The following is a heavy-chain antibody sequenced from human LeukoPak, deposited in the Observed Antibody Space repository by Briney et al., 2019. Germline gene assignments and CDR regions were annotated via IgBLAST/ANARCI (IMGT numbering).Heavy chain of an antibody. CDR2: IRSKANSYAT. V-gene: IGHV3-73*01. CDR1: GFTFSGSA. J-gene: IGHJ4*02. Sequence: GGSLKLSCAASGFTFSGSAMHWVRQASGKGLEWVGRIRSKANSYATAYAASVKGRFTISRDDSRNTAYLQMNSLKTEDTAVYYRTYARITIFGVVDYWGQGTLVTVSS. D-gene: IGHD3-3*01. CDR3: TYARITIFGVVDY.